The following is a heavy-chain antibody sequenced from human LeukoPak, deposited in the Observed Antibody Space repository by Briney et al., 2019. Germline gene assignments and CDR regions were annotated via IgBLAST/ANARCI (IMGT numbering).Heavy chain of an antibody. CDR3: ARGSRGYSDSFYYDYMDV. V-gene: IGHV4-34*01. CDR1: GGSFSDYY. D-gene: IGHD1-26*01. Sequence: SETLSLTCSFYGGSFSDYYWIWIRQPPGKGPEWIGDITHTGSTNYNASPKSRLTISVDTSKNQFSLILTSVSAADTAVYYCARGSRGYSDSFYYDYMDVWGKGTTVTVSS. CDR2: ITHTGST. J-gene: IGHJ6*03.